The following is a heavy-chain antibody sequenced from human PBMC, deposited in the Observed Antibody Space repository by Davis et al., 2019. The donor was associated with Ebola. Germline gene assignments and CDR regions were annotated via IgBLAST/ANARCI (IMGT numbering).Heavy chain of an antibody. V-gene: IGHV3-7*03. CDR3: AKDRCSGGSCHFDY. J-gene: IGHJ4*02. Sequence: GESLKIPCAASGFTFSSYWMSLVRQAPGKGLEWVANIKQDGSQKYYADSVKGRFTISRDNAKNSLYLQMNSLRSDDTALYYCAKDRCSGGSCHFDYWGQGTLVTVSS. CDR2: IKQDGSQK. CDR1: GFTFSSYW. D-gene: IGHD2-15*01.